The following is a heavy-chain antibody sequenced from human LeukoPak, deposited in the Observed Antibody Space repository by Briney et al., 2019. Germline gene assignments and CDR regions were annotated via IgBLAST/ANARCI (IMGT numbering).Heavy chain of an antibody. J-gene: IGHJ4*02. CDR2: ISGSGLST. CDR1: GFTFRHYA. V-gene: IGHV3-23*01. CDR3: AKALYYDSHGRGLDN. Sequence: GGSLRLSCAASGFTFRHYAVTWVRQTPGKGLEWVATISGSGLSTYYADSAKGRLTLSRDNSENTVFLQMNSLRVEDTATYYCAKALYYDSHGRGLDNWGQGTLVIVSS. D-gene: IGHD3-22*01.